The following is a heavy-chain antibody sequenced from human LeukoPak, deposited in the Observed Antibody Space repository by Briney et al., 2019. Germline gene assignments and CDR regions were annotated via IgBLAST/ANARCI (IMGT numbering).Heavy chain of an antibody. CDR1: GGTFSSYA. D-gene: IGHD3-3*01. Sequence: SVKVSCKASGGTFSSYAISWVRQAPGQGLEWMGGIIPILGTANYAQKFQGRVTITADESTSTAYMELSSLRSEDTAVYYCARVLGSVGVVIISLGAVAFDIWGQGTMVTVSS. CDR3: ARVLGSVGVVIISLGAVAFDI. V-gene: IGHV1-69*01. J-gene: IGHJ3*02. CDR2: IIPILGTA.